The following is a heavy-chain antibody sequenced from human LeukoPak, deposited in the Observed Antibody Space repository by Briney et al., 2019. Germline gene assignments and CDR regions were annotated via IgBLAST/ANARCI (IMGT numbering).Heavy chain of an antibody. Sequence: PGGSLRLSCAASGFTFSNYGIHWVRQAPGKGLEWVALISYEGSNKYYADSVKGRFTISRDNSKNTPYLQLNSLRAEDTALYYCAKELGSGWYSCDYWGQGTLVTVSS. J-gene: IGHJ4*02. CDR2: ISYEGSNK. V-gene: IGHV3-30*18. CDR1: GFTFSNYG. CDR3: AKELGSGWYSCDY. D-gene: IGHD6-19*01.